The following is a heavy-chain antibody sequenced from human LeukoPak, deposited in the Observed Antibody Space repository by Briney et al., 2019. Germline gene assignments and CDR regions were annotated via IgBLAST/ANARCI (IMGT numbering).Heavy chain of an antibody. V-gene: IGHV3-74*01. Sequence: PGGSLRLSCAASGFSFSTQRMHWVRQAPGKGLVWVSYINIDERITGYADSVKGRFTISRDNAKNTLYLQMNSLRVEDTAIYYCATLPPYSSSWYYFDYWGQGTLVTVSS. CDR2: INIDERIT. CDR1: GFSFSTQR. J-gene: IGHJ4*02. CDR3: ATLPPYSSSWYYFDY. D-gene: IGHD6-13*01.